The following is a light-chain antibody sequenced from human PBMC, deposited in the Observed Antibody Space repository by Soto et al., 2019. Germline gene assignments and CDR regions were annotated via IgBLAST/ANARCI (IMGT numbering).Light chain of an antibody. V-gene: IGLV1-44*01. CDR1: SSNLGSNT. Sequence: QSVLTQPPSASGTPGQRVTISCSGSSSNLGSNTVNWYQQLPGTAPKLLIYSNNQRPSGVPDRFSGSKSGTSASLAIIGLQSEDEDDYYCAAWDDSLNAPVFGGGTKLTVL. CDR2: SNN. CDR3: AAWDDSLNAPV. J-gene: IGLJ3*02.